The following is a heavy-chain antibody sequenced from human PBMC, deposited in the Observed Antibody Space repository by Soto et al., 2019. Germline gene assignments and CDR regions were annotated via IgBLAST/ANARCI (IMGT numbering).Heavy chain of an antibody. CDR2: IYTSGSA. Sequence: PSETLSLTCTVSVGSISNYYWAWIRQPAGKGLEWIGRIYTSGSANYNPSLKSRVTMSVDTSKNQFSLKLSSVTAADTAVYYCARDETVLGFDYWGQGTLVTVSS. CDR1: VGSISNYY. J-gene: IGHJ4*02. V-gene: IGHV4-4*07. D-gene: IGHD2-15*01. CDR3: ARDETVLGFDY.